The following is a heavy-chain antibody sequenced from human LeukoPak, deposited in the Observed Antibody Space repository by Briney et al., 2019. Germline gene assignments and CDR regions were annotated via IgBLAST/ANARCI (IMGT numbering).Heavy chain of an antibody. J-gene: IGHJ4*02. Sequence: TGGSLRLSCAASGFTFSNAWMSWVRQAPGKGLEWVGRIKSKTDGGTTDYAAPVKGRFTISRDDSKNMLYLQMNSLKTEDTAVYYCTTRPDTIGYYDFYFDSWGQGALVTVSS. CDR1: GFTFSNAW. CDR2: IKSKTDGGTT. V-gene: IGHV3-15*01. D-gene: IGHD3-22*01. CDR3: TTRPDTIGYYDFYFDS.